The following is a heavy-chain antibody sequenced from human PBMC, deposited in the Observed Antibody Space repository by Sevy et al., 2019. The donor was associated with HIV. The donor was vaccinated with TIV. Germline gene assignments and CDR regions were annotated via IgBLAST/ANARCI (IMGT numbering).Heavy chain of an antibody. CDR2: ISGPGYNT. V-gene: IGHV3-23*01. J-gene: IGHJ3*01. D-gene: IGHD2-8*01. Sequence: GGSLRLSCAASGFTFNTHAMNWVHQAPGKGLEWVSTISGPGYNTYSAESVKGRLTISRDNSQSTLHLQMNCLRADDTAIYYCAKALNPALESMLQVNLRTLKGFDVWGQGTMVTVSS. CDR1: GFTFNTHA. CDR3: AKALNPALESMLQVNLRTLKGFDV.